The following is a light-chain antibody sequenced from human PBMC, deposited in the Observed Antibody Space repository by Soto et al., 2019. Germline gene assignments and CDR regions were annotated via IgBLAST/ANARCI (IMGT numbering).Light chain of an antibody. CDR3: QKYDSAPWT. J-gene: IGKJ1*01. CDR1: QGISNY. Sequence: DIQMTQSPSSLSASVRDRVTITCRASQGISNYLAWYQQKPGKVPKLLIYAASTLQSGVPSRFSGSGSGTDFTLAISSLQPEDVANYYCQKYDSAPWTFGQGPKVEIK. V-gene: IGKV1-27*01. CDR2: AAS.